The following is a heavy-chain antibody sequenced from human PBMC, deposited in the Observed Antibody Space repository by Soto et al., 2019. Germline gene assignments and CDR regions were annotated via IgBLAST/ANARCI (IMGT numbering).Heavy chain of an antibody. CDR3: ARAGDDYGDYYYYGMDV. J-gene: IGHJ6*02. CDR1: GYTFTSYA. V-gene: IGHV1-3*01. D-gene: IGHD4-17*01. CDR2: INAGNGNT. Sequence: ASVKVSCKASGYTFTSYAMHWVRQAPGQRLEWMGWINAGNGNTKYSQKFQGRVTITRDTSAGTAYMELSSLRSEDTAVYYCARAGDDYGDYYYYGMDVWGQGTTVTVSS.